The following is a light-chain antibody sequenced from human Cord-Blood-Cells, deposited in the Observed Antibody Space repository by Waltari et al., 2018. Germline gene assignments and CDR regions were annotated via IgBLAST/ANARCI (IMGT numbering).Light chain of an antibody. CDR2: GKT. CDR1: SLRGYY. CDR3: NSRDSRGNHLV. Sequence: SSELTQDPAVSVALGQTVRITCQGDSLRGYYASWYQKKPGQAPVVVVSGKTNRPSGIPDRLSGNSSGNTASLTIAGAQGEDEADDCCNSRDSRGNHLVFGGGTKLTVL. J-gene: IGLJ2*01. V-gene: IGLV3-19*01.